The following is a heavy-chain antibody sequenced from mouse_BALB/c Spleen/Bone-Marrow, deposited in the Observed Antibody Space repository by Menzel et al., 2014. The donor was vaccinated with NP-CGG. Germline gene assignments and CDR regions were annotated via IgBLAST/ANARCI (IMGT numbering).Heavy chain of an antibody. CDR1: GYSITSGYY. Sequence: EVQVVESGPGLVKPSQSLSLTCSVTGYSITSGYYWNWIRQFPGNKLEWMSYISYDGSNNYNPSLKNRISITRDTSKNQFFLKLNSVTTEDTATYYCARRDSSGYDYAMDYWGQGTSVTVSS. J-gene: IGHJ4*01. V-gene: IGHV3-6*02. CDR3: ARRDSSGYDYAMDY. CDR2: ISYDGSN. D-gene: IGHD3-2*01.